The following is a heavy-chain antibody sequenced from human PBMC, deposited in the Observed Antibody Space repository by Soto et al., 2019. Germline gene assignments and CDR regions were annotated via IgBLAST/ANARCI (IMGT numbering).Heavy chain of an antibody. Sequence: GESLKISCKGSGYSFTSYWIGWVRQMPGKGLEWMGIIYPGDSDTRYSPSFQGQVTISADKSISTAYLQWSSLKASDTAMYYCARQGYSGDDPADYYYGMDVWGQGTTVTVSS. V-gene: IGHV5-51*01. CDR2: IYPGDSDT. CDR1: GYSFTSYW. D-gene: IGHD5-12*01. CDR3: ARQGYSGDDPADYYYGMDV. J-gene: IGHJ6*02.